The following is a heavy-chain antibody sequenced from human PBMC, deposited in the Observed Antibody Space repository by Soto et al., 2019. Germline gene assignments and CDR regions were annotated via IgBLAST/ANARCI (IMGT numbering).Heavy chain of an antibody. V-gene: IGHV3-23*01. CDR2: ITGSGGST. D-gene: IGHD5-18*01. J-gene: IGHJ4*02. CDR1: GFTFSSYA. Sequence: PGGSLRLSCAASGFTFSSYAMSWVRQAPGKGLEWVSGITGSGGSTYYADSVKGRFTISRDNSKNTLYLQMNSLRAEDTAVYYCARHGYNYGGGYFDYWGQGALVTISS. CDR3: ARHGYNYGGGYFDY.